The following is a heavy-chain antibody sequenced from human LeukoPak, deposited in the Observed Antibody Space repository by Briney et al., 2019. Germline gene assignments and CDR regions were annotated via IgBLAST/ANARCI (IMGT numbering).Heavy chain of an antibody. Sequence: GGSLRLSCAASGFTFSSYWMHWARQAPGKGLVWVSRINSDGSSPTYADSVKGRFTIARDNAKNTLYLQMNSLRPEDTAVYYCARDVDYHVTSECFDYWGQGTLVTVSS. J-gene: IGHJ4*02. D-gene: IGHD3-22*01. CDR3: ARDVDYHVTSECFDY. CDR1: GFTFSSYW. V-gene: IGHV3-74*03. CDR2: INSDGSSP.